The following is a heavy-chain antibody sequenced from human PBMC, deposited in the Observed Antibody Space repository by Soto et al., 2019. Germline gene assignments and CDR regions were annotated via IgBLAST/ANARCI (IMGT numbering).Heavy chain of an antibody. J-gene: IGHJ6*02. CDR1: GFTFSSYG. CDR2: ISYDGSNK. V-gene: IGHV3-30*18. Sequence: QVQLVESGGGVVQPGRSLRLSCAASGFTFSSYGRHWVRQAPGKGLEWVAGISYDGSNKYYADSVKGRFTISRDNSKNTLYLQMNSLRAEDTAVYYCAKEVWSGRMDVWGQGTTVTVSS. D-gene: IGHD3-3*01. CDR3: AKEVWSGRMDV.